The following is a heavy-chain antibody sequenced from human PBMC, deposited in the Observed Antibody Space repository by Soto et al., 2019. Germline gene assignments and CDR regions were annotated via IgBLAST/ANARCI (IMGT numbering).Heavy chain of an antibody. CDR2: INHSGST. CDR3: ARALVYDIVTGYPRSFDY. J-gene: IGHJ4*02. CDR1: GGSFSGYY. V-gene: IGHV4-34*01. Sequence: SETLSLTCAVYGGSFSGYYWSWIRQPPGKGLEWIGEINHSGSTNYNPSLKSRVTISVDTSKNQFSLKLSSVTAADTAVYYCARALVYDIVTGYPRSFDYWGQGTLVTVSS. D-gene: IGHD3-9*01.